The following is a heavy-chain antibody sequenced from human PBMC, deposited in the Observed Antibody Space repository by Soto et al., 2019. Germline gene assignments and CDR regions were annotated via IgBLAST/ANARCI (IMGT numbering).Heavy chain of an antibody. V-gene: IGHV1-69*01. CDR1: GATFSSYA. Sequence: QVQLVQSGAEVKKPGSSVKVSCKASGATFSSYAVSWVRQVPGQGLEWMGGIVPIFATPKYGQKFQDRVTITADEATSTAYLELSSLRSDDTAVFYCARARYGDFVPWFDSWGQGTPVTVSS. CDR2: IVPIFATP. J-gene: IGHJ5*01. D-gene: IGHD4-17*01. CDR3: ARARYGDFVPWFDS.